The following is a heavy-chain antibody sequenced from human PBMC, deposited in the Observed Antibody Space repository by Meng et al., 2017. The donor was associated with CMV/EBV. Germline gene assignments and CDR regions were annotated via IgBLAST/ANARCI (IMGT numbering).Heavy chain of an antibody. CDR1: GGSISSSSYY. J-gene: IGHJ4*02. V-gene: IGHV4-39*07. Sequence: SETLSLTCTVSGGSISSSSYYWGWIRQPPGKGLEWIGSIYYSGSTYYNPSLKSRVTISVDTSKNQFSLKLSSVTAADTAVYYCASSVKPITIFGVAKTNLNFDYWGQGTLVTVSS. CDR2: IYYSGST. D-gene: IGHD3-3*01. CDR3: ASSVKPITIFGVAKTNLNFDY.